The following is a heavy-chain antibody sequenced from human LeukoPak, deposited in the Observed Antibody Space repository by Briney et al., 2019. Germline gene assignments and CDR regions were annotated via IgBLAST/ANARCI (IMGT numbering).Heavy chain of an antibody. V-gene: IGHV4-38-2*02. CDR1: GYSISSGYY. Sequence: SETLSLTCAVSGYSISSGYYWGWIRLPPGKGLEWIGSIYHSGSTYYNPSLKSRVTISVDTSKNQFSLKLSSVTAADTAVYYCARDGATLYYYGSGSYYKDYYYYGMDVWGKGTTVTVSS. J-gene: IGHJ6*04. CDR3: ARDGATLYYYGSGSYYKDYYYYGMDV. D-gene: IGHD3-10*01. CDR2: IYHSGST.